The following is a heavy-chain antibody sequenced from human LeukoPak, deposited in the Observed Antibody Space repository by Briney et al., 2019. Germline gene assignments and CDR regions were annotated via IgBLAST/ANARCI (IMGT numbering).Heavy chain of an antibody. CDR2: IYYSGST. Sequence: SETLSLTCTVSGGSISSSSYYWGWIRQPPGTGLEWIGSIYYSGSTYYNPSLKSRVTISVDTSKNQFSLKLSSVTAADTAVYYCARDGSGSPSGYLYYWGQGTLVTVSS. J-gene: IGHJ4*02. V-gene: IGHV4-39*07. CDR3: ARDGSGSPSGYLYY. D-gene: IGHD3-3*01. CDR1: GGSISSSSYY.